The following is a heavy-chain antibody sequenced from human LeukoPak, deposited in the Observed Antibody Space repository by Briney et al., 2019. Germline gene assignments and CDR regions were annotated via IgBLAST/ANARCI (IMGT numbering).Heavy chain of an antibody. D-gene: IGHD2-15*01. CDR3: AKVMPPGRIRFYSYYMDV. CDR1: GFTFSSYG. Sequence: GGSLRLSCAASGFTFSSYGMHWVRQAPGKGLEWVAVISYDGSNKYYADSVKGRFTISRDKSKNTLSLQMNGLRVEDTAVYYCAKVMPPGRIRFYSYYMDVWGKGTTVTVS. CDR2: ISYDGSNK. V-gene: IGHV3-30*18. J-gene: IGHJ6*03.